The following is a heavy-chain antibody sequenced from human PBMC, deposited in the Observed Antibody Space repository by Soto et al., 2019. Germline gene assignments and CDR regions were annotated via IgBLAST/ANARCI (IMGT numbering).Heavy chain of an antibody. CDR1: GGSISSYY. V-gene: IGHV4-59*01. Sequence: SETLSLTCTVSGGSISSYYWSWIRQPPGKGLEWIGYIYYSGSTNYNPSLKSRVTISVDTSKNQFSLKLSSVTAADTAVYYCARVANWGSPGAFDIWGQGTMVTVSS. CDR2: IYYSGST. D-gene: IGHD7-27*01. CDR3: ARVANWGSPGAFDI. J-gene: IGHJ3*02.